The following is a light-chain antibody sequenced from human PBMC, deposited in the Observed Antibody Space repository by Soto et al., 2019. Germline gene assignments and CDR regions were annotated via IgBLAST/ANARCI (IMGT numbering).Light chain of an antibody. CDR1: QSVSNN. CDR3: QQYNDWPLT. J-gene: IGKJ1*01. CDR2: GVS. V-gene: IGKV3-15*01. Sequence: EIVMTQSPATLSVSPGERATLSCRASQSVSNNLAWYQQKPGQAPRLLIYGVSTRATGVPARFSGSGSGTEFTLTISARQSEDFSVYYWQQYNDWPLTFGQGTKVQIK.